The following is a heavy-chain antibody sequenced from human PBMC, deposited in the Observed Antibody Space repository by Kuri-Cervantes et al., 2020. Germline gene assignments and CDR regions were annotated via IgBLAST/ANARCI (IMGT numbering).Heavy chain of an antibody. D-gene: IGHD3-10*01. CDR2: IDSDGSST. J-gene: IGHJ3*02. CDR3: ARDSDLDAFDI. V-gene: IGHV3-74*01. CDR1: GFTFSSYW. Sequence: GESLKISCAASGFTFSSYWMHWVRQAPGKGLVWVSRIDSDGSSTRCADSVKGRFTISRDNAKNTLYLQMNSLRAEDTAVYYCARDSDLDAFDIWGQGTMVTVSS.